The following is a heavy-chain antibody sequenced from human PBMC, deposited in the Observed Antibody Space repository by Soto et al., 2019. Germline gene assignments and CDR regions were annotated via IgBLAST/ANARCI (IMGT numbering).Heavy chain of an antibody. V-gene: IGHV3-11*01. J-gene: IGHJ4*02. CDR1: GFTFSDYY. CDR3: XXXXXXXXXXVY. Sequence: QVQLVESGGGLVKPGGSLRLSCAASGFTFSDYYMSWIRQAPGKGLEWVSYISSSGSTIYYADSVKGRFTISRDNAKNSLYLQMNSLRAEDTXXXXXXXXXXXXXXXVYWGQGTLVTVSS. CDR2: ISSSGSTI.